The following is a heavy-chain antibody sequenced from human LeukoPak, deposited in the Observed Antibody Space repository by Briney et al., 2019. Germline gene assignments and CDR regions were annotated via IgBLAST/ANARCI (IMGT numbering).Heavy chain of an antibody. CDR1: GFTFSDYW. Sequence: GGSLRLFCAASGFTFSDYWMHWVRHAPGKGLVWVSRVNRDGSSTSYADSVKGRFTISRDNAKNTLSLQMNSLRAEDTAVYYCARDRSISAAGDTYWGQGTLVTVSS. D-gene: IGHD6-13*01. CDR2: VNRDGSST. V-gene: IGHV3-74*01. CDR3: ARDRSISAAGDTY. J-gene: IGHJ4*02.